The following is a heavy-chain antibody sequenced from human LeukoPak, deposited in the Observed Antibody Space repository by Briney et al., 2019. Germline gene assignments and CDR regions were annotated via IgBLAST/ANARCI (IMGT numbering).Heavy chain of an antibody. Sequence: GESLKISCKVSGYSFTTYWIGWVRQMPGKGLEWMGIIYPGDSDTRYSPSFRGQVTISADKSISTAYLQWSSLKASDTAIYYCARRGYCSSASCSVAALDIWGRGTVVTVSS. CDR3: ARRGYCSSASCSVAALDI. D-gene: IGHD2-2*01. V-gene: IGHV5-51*01. CDR1: GYSFTTYW. J-gene: IGHJ3*02. CDR2: IYPGDSDT.